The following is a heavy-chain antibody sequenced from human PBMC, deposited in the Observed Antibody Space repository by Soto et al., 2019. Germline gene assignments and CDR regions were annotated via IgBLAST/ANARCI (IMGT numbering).Heavy chain of an antibody. J-gene: IGHJ4*02. CDR3: ARALNYDSSGYYYVPLYYFDY. D-gene: IGHD3-22*01. V-gene: IGHV1-3*01. CDR2: INAGNGNT. Sequence: ASVKVSCKASGYTFTSYAMHWVRQAPGQRLEWMGWINAGNGNTKYSQKFQGRVTITRDTSASTAYMELSSLRSEDTAVYYCARALNYDSSGYYYVPLYYFDYWGQGTLVT. CDR1: GYTFTSYA.